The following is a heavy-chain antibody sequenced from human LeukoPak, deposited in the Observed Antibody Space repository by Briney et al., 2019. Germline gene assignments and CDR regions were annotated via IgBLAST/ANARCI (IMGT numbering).Heavy chain of an antibody. V-gene: IGHV4-39*01. CDR2: IYYSGST. D-gene: IGHD2-2*01. J-gene: IGHJ4*02. CDR1: GGSISSSSYY. Sequence: SETLSLTCTVSGGSISSSSYYWGWIRQPPGKGLEWIGGIYYSGSTYYNPSLKSRVTISVDTSKNQFSLKLSSVTAADTAVYYCARRYCSSTSCYEFDYWGQGTLVTVSS. CDR3: ARRYCSSTSCYEFDY.